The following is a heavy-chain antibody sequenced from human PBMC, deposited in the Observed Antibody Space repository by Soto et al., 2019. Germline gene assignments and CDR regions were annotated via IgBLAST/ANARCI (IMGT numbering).Heavy chain of an antibody. CDR3: ASTYDADAFDI. V-gene: IGHV5-51*01. Sequence: VQLVQSGAEVKKPGEPLKISCKGSGYTRNTFTNYWIGWVRQKPGQGLEWMGLIYPGGSDTRYSPSFQGQVTISADNSISIAYLEWSSLKASDTGMHYCASTYDADAFDIWGQGTMVTVSS. J-gene: IGHJ3*02. CDR1: GYTRNTFTNYW. D-gene: IGHD5-12*01. CDR2: IYPGGSDT.